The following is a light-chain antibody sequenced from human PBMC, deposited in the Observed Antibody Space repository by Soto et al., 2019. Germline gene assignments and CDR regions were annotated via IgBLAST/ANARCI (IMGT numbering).Light chain of an antibody. J-gene: IGKJ5*01. CDR2: PAS. V-gene: IGKV1-9*01. CDR3: QQSYSTPIT. Sequence: DIQLTQSPSFLSASVGDRVTVTCRASQTINDYLAWFQKKEGKAPELLIYPASTLQGGVPSRFSGHGSGIEFTPTISSLQPEDFATHYCQQSYSTPITFGQGTRLEIK. CDR1: QTINDY.